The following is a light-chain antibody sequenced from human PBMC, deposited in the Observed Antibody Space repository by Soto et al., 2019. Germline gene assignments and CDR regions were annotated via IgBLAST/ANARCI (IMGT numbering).Light chain of an antibody. V-gene: IGKV3-15*01. J-gene: IGKJ4*01. CDR2: GAS. CDR1: QGINRN. Sequence: IVMTQSPATLSVSPGESVTFSCRASQGINRNVAWYQQKPGQAPRLLISGASTGATGIPARFSGSGSGTEFTLTINSLQSEDSAVYYCQQYYTWPVTFGGGTKVDIK. CDR3: QQYYTWPVT.